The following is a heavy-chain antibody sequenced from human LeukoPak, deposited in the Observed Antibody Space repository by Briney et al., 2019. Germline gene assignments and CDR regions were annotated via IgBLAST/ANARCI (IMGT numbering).Heavy chain of an antibody. J-gene: IGHJ4*01. CDR1: DGSMGTYY. Sequence: SETLSLTCSVSDGSMGTYYWGWIRQPPGKRLEWIGYIYYSGSTTYNPSLKSRVTVSVDTSKNQLSLKLTSMTAADTAVYYCARGRLGRQHASFFDSWGHGTLVTVSS. D-gene: IGHD2-2*01. V-gene: IGHV4-59*08. CDR2: IYYSGST. CDR3: ARGRLGRQHASFFDS.